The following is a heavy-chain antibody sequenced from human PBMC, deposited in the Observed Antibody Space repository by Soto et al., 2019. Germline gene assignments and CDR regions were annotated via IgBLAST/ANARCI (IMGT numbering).Heavy chain of an antibody. V-gene: IGHV3-30*03. Sequence: QVQLVESGGGVVQPGRSLRLSCAASGFTFSSYGMHWVRQAPGKGLEWVAVISYDGSNKYYADSVKGRFTISRDNSKNTLYLQMNSLRAEDTAVSYCARSSAAGDYWGQGTLVTVSS. CDR1: GFTFSSYG. CDR2: ISYDGSNK. D-gene: IGHD6-13*01. J-gene: IGHJ4*02. CDR3: ARSSAAGDY.